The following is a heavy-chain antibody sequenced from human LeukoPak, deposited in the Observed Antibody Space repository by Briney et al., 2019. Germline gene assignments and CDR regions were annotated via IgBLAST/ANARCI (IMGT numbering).Heavy chain of an antibody. D-gene: IGHD6-13*01. CDR3: VRDPSYGSSWYYYMDV. Sequence: ASVKVSCKASGYTFTSYDINWVRQATGQGLEWMGWMNPNSGNTGYAQKFQGRVTMTRNTSISTAYMELSSLRSEDTAVYYCVRDPSYGSSWYYYMDVWGKGTTVTVSS. CDR1: GYTFTSYD. CDR2: MNPNSGNT. J-gene: IGHJ6*03. V-gene: IGHV1-8*01.